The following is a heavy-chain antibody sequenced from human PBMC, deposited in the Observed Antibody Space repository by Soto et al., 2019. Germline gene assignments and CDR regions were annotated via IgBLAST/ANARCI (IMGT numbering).Heavy chain of an antibody. Sequence: QVQLVQSGAEVKKPGASVKVSCKASGYTFTNYGISWVRQAPGQGLEWMGWISAYNGNTDYAHKLQGRVTMTTDTSTSTAYMELRSLRSDDTAVYYCARVGAYCVSTSCHDYWGQGTLVTVSS. D-gene: IGHD2-2*01. CDR2: ISAYNGNT. J-gene: IGHJ4*02. V-gene: IGHV1-18*01. CDR3: ARVGAYCVSTSCHDY. CDR1: GYTFTNYG.